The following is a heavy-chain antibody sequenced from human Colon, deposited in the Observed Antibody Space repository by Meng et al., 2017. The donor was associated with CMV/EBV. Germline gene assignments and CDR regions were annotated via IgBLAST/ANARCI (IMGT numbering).Heavy chain of an antibody. CDR3: AREYGNGYLNYFDY. V-gene: IGHV1-18*01. J-gene: IGHJ4*02. CDR1: GYTFTSYG. D-gene: IGHD3-3*01. CDR2: ISAYNGNT. Sequence: ASVKVSCKASGYTFTSYGISWVRQAPGQGLEWMGWISAYNGNTNYAQKLQGRVAMTTDTSTSTAYMELRSLRSDDTAVYYCAREYGNGYLNYFDYWGQGTLVTVSS.